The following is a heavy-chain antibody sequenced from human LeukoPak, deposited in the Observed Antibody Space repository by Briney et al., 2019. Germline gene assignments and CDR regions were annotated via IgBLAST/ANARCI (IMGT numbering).Heavy chain of an antibody. CDR3: ERDPYTGYDIFSFDY. Sequence: GASVKVSCKASGYTFTSYYMHWVRQAPGQGLEWMEIINPSGGSTSYAQKFQGRVTMTRDTSTSTVYMELSSLRSEDTAVYYCERDPYTGYDIFSFDYWGQGTLVTVSS. CDR1: GYTFTSYY. J-gene: IGHJ4*02. CDR2: INPSGGST. D-gene: IGHD5-12*01. V-gene: IGHV1-46*01.